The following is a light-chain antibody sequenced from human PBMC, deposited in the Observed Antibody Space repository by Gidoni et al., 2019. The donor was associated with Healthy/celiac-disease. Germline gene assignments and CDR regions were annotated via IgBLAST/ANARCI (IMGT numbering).Light chain of an antibody. CDR1: SSDVGGYNY. Sequence: QSALTQPASVPSGSPGQSITISCTGTSSDVGGYNYVSWYQQHPGKAPKLMIYDVSNRPSGVSNRFSGSKSGNTASLTISGLQAEDEADYYCSSYTSSSTLLYVFGTGTKVTVL. V-gene: IGLV2-14*03. J-gene: IGLJ1*01. CDR3: SSYTSSSTLLYV. CDR2: DVS.